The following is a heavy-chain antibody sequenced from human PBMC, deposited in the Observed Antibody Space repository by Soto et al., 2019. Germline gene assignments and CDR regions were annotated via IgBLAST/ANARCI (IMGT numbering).Heavy chain of an antibody. J-gene: IGHJ4*02. CDR3: ARDITGSGTGAVGF. V-gene: IGHV3-11*01. CDR2: ISSRSTRR. D-gene: IGHD3-10*01. Sequence: GSLRLSCAASGFTFSDYYMAWIRQAPGKGLEWVSYISSRSTRRYFADSVKGRCTISRDNAKNSVFLQMDSLRAEDTAVYYCARDITGSGTGAVGFWGQGTLVTVSS. CDR1: GFTFSDYY.